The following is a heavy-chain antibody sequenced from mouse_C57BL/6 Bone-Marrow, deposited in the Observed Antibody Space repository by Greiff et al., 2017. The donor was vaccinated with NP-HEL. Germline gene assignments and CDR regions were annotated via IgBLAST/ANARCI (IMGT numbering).Heavy chain of an antibody. CDR3: ARKSRVVHWYFDV. D-gene: IGHD1-1*01. J-gene: IGHJ1*03. Sequence: QVQLQQPGAELVRPGTSVKLSCKASGYTFTSYWMHWVKQRPGQGLEWIGVIDPSDSYTNYNQKFKGKATLTVDTSSSTAYMQLSSLTSEDSAVYYCARKSRVVHWYFDVWGTGTTVTVSS. CDR1: GYTFTSYW. V-gene: IGHV1-59*01. CDR2: IDPSDSYT.